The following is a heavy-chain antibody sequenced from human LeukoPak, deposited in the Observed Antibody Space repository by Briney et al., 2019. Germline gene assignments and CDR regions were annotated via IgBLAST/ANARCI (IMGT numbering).Heavy chain of an antibody. CDR2: INPNSGGT. CDR1: GYTFTGYY. D-gene: IGHD5-18*01. Sequence: ASVKVSCKASGYTFTGYYMHWVRQAPGQGLEWMGWINPNSGGTNYAQKFQGRVTMTRDTSISTAYMELSRLRSDDTAVYYCAKHPGLWGGNYFDYWGQGTLVTVSS. J-gene: IGHJ4*02. CDR3: AKHPGLWGGNYFDY. V-gene: IGHV1-2*02.